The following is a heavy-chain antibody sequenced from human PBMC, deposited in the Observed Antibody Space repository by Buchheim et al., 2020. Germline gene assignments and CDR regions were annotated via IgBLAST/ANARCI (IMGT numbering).Heavy chain of an antibody. D-gene: IGHD4-11*01. Sequence: QLQLQESGPGLVKPSETLSLSCTLSGGSISSSSSYWGWIRQPPGKGLEWIGRIYSGGSYYNPSLKSRVTISVDTSTNQFSLNLSSVTAADTAVYYCARQIYGNYSYWYFDLWGRGTL. CDR1: GGSISSSSSY. CDR3: ARQIYGNYSYWYFDL. V-gene: IGHV4-39*01. J-gene: IGHJ2*01. CDR2: IYSGGS.